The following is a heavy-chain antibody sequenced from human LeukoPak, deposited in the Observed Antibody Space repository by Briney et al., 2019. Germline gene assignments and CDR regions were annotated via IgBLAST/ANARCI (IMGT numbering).Heavy chain of an antibody. J-gene: IGHJ3*02. V-gene: IGHV4-59*01. CDR2: IYYSGST. CDR1: GGSISSYY. D-gene: IGHD4-17*01. CDR3: ARVPTTVPWSDAFDI. Sequence: SETLSLTCTVSGGSISSYYWSWIRQPPGKGLEWIGYIYYSGSTNYNPSLKSRVIISVDTSKNQFSLKLSSVTAADTAVYYCARVPTTVPWSDAFDIWGQGTMVTVSS.